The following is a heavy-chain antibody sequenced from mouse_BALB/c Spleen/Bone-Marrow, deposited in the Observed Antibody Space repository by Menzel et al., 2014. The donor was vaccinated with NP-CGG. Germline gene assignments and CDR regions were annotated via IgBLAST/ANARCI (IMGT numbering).Heavy chain of an antibody. D-gene: IGHD1-1*01. CDR3: ARDNYGSRFDY. J-gene: IGHJ2*01. Sequence: EVQGVEPGGGLVQPGGSLKLSCAASGFTFSSYGMSWVRPTPDKRLELVATINNNDGNTYYPDSVKGRFTISRDNAKNTLYLQMSSLKSEDTAMYYCARDNYGSRFDYWGQGTTLTVSS. CDR2: INNNDGNT. V-gene: IGHV5-6-3*01. CDR1: GFTFSSYG.